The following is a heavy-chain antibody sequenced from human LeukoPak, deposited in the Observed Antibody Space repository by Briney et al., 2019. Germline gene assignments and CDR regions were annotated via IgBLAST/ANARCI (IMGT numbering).Heavy chain of an antibody. CDR2: ISGSGSST. V-gene: IGHV3-23*01. D-gene: IGHD3-22*01. CDR3: AKDRGNYYDTPRFDP. CDR1: GFTFGSYA. Sequence: GGSLRLSCVASGFTFGSYAMSWVRQAPGKGLEWVSSISGSGSSTSYADPVKGRLTISRDNSKNTVYLQMNSLRAEDTAVYYCAKDRGNYYDTPRFDPWGQGTPVTVSS. J-gene: IGHJ5*02.